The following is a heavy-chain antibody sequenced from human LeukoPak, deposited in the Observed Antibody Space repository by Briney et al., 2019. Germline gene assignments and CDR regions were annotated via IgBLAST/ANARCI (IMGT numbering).Heavy chain of an antibody. CDR1: GFTFSSYW. V-gene: IGHV3-7*01. Sequence: PGGSLRLSCAASGFTFSSYWMSWVRQAPGKGLEWVANIKQDGSEKYYVDSVKGRFTISRDNAKNSLYLQMNSLRAEDTAVYYCARDSPGYCSGGSCYGPFDYWGQGTLVTVSS. CDR2: IKQDGSEK. J-gene: IGHJ4*02. CDR3: ARDSPGYCSGGSCYGPFDY. D-gene: IGHD2-15*01.